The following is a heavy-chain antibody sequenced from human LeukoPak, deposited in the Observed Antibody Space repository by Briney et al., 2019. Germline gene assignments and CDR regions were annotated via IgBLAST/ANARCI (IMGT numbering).Heavy chain of an antibody. Sequence: SETLSLTCAVYGGSFSGYYWSWIRQPPGKGLEWIGEINHSGSTNYNPSLKSRVTISVDTSKNQFSLKLSSVTAADTAVYYCARRGKVAVTGRYDYWGQGTLVTVSS. D-gene: IGHD6-19*01. V-gene: IGHV4-34*01. CDR2: INHSGST. CDR3: ARRGKVAVTGRYDY. CDR1: GGSFSGYY. J-gene: IGHJ4*02.